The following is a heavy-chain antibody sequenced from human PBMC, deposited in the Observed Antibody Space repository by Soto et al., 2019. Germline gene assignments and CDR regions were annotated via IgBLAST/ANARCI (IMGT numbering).Heavy chain of an antibody. D-gene: IGHD4-17*01. CDR2: IYNSGGS. Sequence: SETLSLTCTVSGASVSSGDYYCSCISQPPGKGLEWIGYIYNSGGSYYNPSLKGRLTISIDTSENQFSLRLNSVTAADTAIYYCVGTGTTDDYSARGTLVTVSS. CDR3: VGTGTTDDY. V-gene: IGHV4-30-4*01. CDR1: GASVSSGDYY. J-gene: IGHJ4*02.